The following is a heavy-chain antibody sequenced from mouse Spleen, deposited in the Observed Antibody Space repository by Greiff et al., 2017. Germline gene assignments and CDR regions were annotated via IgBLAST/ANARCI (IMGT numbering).Heavy chain of an antibody. J-gene: IGHJ4*01. Sequence: VKLMESGPGLVQPSQSLSITCTVSGFSLTSYGVHWVRQSPGKGLEWLGVIWSGGSTDYNAAFISRLSISKDNSKSQVFFKMNSLQADDTAIYYCARNPPGTLYAMDYWGQGTSVTVSS. D-gene: IGHD4-1*01. V-gene: IGHV2-2*01. CDR3: ARNPPGTLYAMDY. CDR2: IWSGGST. CDR1: GFSLTSYG.